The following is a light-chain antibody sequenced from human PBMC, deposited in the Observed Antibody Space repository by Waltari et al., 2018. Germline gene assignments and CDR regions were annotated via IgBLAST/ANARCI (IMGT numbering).Light chain of an antibody. J-gene: IGKJ1*01. CDR3: QQYDNWPRT. CDR1: QSVGRD. Sequence: ETVMTQSPAALFVSPGERATLFCRASQSVGRDLAWYQQKPGQAPRLLISAASTRATGIPVRFSGGGSGTDFTLTISSMQSEDFAVYYCQQYDNWPRTFGQGTRVEI. V-gene: IGKV3-15*01. CDR2: AAS.